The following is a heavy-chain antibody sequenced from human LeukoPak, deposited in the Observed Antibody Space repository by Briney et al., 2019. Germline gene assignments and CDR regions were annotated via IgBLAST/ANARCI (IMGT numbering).Heavy chain of an antibody. D-gene: IGHD1-26*01. CDR2: IYSGGST. Sequence: PGGSLRLSCAASGFTVSSNYMSWVRQAPGKGLERVSVIYSGGSTYYADSVKGRFTISRDNSKNTLYLQMNSLRAEDTAVYYCARDRIVGATTGYYYYGMDVWGQGTTVTVSS. CDR3: ARDRIVGATTGYYYYGMDV. V-gene: IGHV3-53*01. J-gene: IGHJ6*02. CDR1: GFTVSSNY.